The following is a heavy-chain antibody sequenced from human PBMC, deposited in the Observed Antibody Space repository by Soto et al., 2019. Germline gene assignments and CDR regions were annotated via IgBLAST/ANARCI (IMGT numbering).Heavy chain of an antibody. V-gene: IGHV3-33*01. D-gene: IGHD3-3*01. CDR3: ARDPIRVLRFLEWLLPGDV. J-gene: IGHJ6*02. CDR1: GFTFSSYG. CDR2: IWYDGSNK. Sequence: GGSLRLSCAASGFTFSSYGMHWVRQAPGKGLEWVAVIWYDGSNKYYADSVKGRFTISRDNSKNTLYLQMNSLRAEDTAVYYCARDPIRVLRFLEWLLPGDVWGQGTTVTVSS.